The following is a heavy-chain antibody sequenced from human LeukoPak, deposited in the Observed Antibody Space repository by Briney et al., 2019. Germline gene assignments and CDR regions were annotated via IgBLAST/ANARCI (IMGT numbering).Heavy chain of an antibody. CDR1: GFIFCSYD. J-gene: IGHJ3*01. Sequence: PGASERLSCVGSGFIFCSYDMVWARHDPGDGMVWLLFISRAGYRTYEEDSVKGRFNISRDNSRNTMYLQMNSLRAEDTGVYYCARGESFAFDVWGQGTMVTVSS. CDR3: ARGESFAFDV. V-gene: IGHV3-23*01. CDR2: ISRAGYRT.